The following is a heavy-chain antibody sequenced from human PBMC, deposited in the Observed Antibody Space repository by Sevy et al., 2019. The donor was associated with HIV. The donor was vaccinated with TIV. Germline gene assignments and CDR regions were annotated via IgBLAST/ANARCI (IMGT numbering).Heavy chain of an antibody. J-gene: IGHJ5*02. V-gene: IGHV3-11*06. CDR2: ISSSSSYT. CDR1: GXTFSDYY. CDR3: AGTTVTTGGNWFDP. D-gene: IGHD4-17*01. Sequence: GGSLRLSCAASGXTFSDYYMSWIRQAPGKGLEWVSYISSSSSYTNYADSVKGRFTISRDNAKNSLYLQMNSLRAEDTAVYYCAGTTVTTGGNWFDPWGQGTLVTVSS.